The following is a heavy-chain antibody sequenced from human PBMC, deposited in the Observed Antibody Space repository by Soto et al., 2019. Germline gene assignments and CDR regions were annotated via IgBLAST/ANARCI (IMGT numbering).Heavy chain of an antibody. CDR3: ARARLSGIAAPRGIDP. V-gene: IGHV4-61*01. D-gene: IGHD6-13*01. CDR2: IYYSGTA. CDR1: DGPVNSGNYQ. Sequence: SETLSLTCSVSDGPVNSGNYQWNWIRQLTGKGLEWIGYIYYSGTAHYNPSLKSRVTISLDKSKNQFSLKLTSVTTADTAVYYCARARLSGIAAPRGIDPWGQGILVTVSS. J-gene: IGHJ5*02.